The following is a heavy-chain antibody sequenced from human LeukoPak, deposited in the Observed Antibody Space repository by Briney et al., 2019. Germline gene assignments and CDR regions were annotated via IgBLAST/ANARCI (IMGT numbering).Heavy chain of an antibody. Sequence: PSETLSLTCNVSGGSITRGGYNWSWIRQHPGTGLEWIGHIYHDGDTYYNPSLKSRLNISVDASQNQFSLKLSSVTAADTALYYCARGGSYYRSSIRWFDPWGHGTLVTVSS. CDR1: GGSITRGGYN. J-gene: IGHJ5*02. CDR2: IYHDGDT. D-gene: IGHD1-26*01. CDR3: ARGGSYYRSSIRWFDP. V-gene: IGHV4-31*03.